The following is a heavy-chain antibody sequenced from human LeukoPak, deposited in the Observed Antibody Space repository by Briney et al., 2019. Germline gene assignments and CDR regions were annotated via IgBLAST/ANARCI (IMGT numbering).Heavy chain of an antibody. Sequence: PGGSLRLSCAASGFTVSSNYMGWVRQAPGKGLEWVSVIYTGGSTYYADFLKGRFTISRDNSKNTLYLQMNSLRAEDTAVYYCARALYYFDYWGRGALVTVSS. CDR2: IYTGGST. CDR3: ARALYYFDY. V-gene: IGHV3-53*01. CDR1: GFTVSSNY. J-gene: IGHJ4*02.